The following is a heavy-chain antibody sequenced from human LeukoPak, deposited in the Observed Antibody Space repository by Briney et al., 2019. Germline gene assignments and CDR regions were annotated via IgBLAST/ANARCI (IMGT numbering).Heavy chain of an antibody. Sequence: GGSLRPSCAASGFTFSSYAMSWVRQAPGKGLEWVSAISGSGGSTYYADSVKGRFTISRDNSKNTLYLQMNSLRAEDTAVYYCAKDQRRYCTNGVCFRPGFDYWGQGTLVTVSS. D-gene: IGHD2-8*01. J-gene: IGHJ4*02. V-gene: IGHV3-23*01. CDR2: ISGSGGST. CDR1: GFTFSSYA. CDR3: AKDQRRYCTNGVCFRPGFDY.